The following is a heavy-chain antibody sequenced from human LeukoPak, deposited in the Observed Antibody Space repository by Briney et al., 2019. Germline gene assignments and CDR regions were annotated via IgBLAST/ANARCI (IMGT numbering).Heavy chain of an antibody. J-gene: IGHJ4*02. CDR1: GYTFTSYG. Sequence: ASVKVSSKASGYTFTSYGISWVRQAPGQGLEWMGWISAYNGNTNYAQKLQGRVTMTTDTSTSTAYMELRSLRSDDTAVYYCARDRVEGCSSTSCYFDYWGQGTLVTVSS. V-gene: IGHV1-18*01. CDR2: ISAYNGNT. CDR3: ARDRVEGCSSTSCYFDY. D-gene: IGHD2-2*01.